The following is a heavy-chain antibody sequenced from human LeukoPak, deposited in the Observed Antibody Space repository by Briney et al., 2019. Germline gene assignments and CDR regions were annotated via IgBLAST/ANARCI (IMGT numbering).Heavy chain of an antibody. CDR2: INHSGST. J-gene: IGHJ4*02. CDR1: GGSFSGNY. V-gene: IGHV4-34*01. Sequence: PSETLSLTCAVYGGSFSGNYWSWNRQPPGKGLERIGEINHSGSTNYNPSLKSRVTISVDTSKNQFSLKLSSVTAADTAVYYCARNRGTVTSWALAYWGQGTLVTVSS. CDR3: ARNRGTVTSWALAY. D-gene: IGHD4-17*01.